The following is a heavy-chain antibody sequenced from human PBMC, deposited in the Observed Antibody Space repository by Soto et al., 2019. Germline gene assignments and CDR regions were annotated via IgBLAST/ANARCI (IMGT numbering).Heavy chain of an antibody. CDR3: ARTAAVYSTKWYFDY. D-gene: IGHD6-13*01. J-gene: IGHJ4*02. V-gene: IGHV3-21*01. CDR2: ITIIGTYI. Sequence: GGSLRLSCAASGFIFSSYSMHWVRQAPGKGLEWVSSITIIGTYIYYADSVKGRFTISRDNAKNSLYLQMNSLRAEDTAVYYCARTAAVYSTKWYFDYWGQGALVTVSS. CDR1: GFIFSSYS.